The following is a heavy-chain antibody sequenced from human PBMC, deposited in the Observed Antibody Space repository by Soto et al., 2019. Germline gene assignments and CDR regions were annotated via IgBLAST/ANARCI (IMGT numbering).Heavy chain of an antibody. CDR2: ISSSSSYI. J-gene: IGHJ6*02. V-gene: IGHV3-21*01. Sequence: GGSLRLSCAASGFTFSSYSMNWVRQAPGKGLEWVSSISSSSSYIYYADSVKGRFTISRDNAKNSLYLQMNSLRAEDTAVYYCARSGSWSYYTPDYYYYGMDVWGQGTTVTVSS. CDR3: ARSGSWSYYTPDYYYYGMDV. D-gene: IGHD3-10*01. CDR1: GFTFSSYS.